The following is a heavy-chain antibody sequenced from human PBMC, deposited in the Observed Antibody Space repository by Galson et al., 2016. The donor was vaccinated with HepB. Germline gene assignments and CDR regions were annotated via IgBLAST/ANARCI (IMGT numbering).Heavy chain of an antibody. CDR2: IYSSGST. V-gene: IGHV4-4*02. CDR3: SRANVRKNILGANFDL. CDR1: GDSISSDNW. J-gene: IGHJ2*01. D-gene: IGHD1-26*01. Sequence: SETLSLTCAVSGDSISSDNWWSWVRQPPGKGLEWIGAIYSSGSTNYNKSLKSRVTISEDRSNNQFSLALRSVTAADTAVYYCSRANVRKNILGANFDLWGRGTLVTFSS.